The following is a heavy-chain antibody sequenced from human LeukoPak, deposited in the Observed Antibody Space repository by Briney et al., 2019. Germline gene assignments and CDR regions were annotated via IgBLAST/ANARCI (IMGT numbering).Heavy chain of an antibody. CDR2: IWYDGSNK. V-gene: IGHV3-33*01. CDR1: GFTFSSYG. D-gene: IGHD3-16*02. CDR3: AREAWRELSFE. Sequence: GRSLRLSCAASGFTFSSYGMHWVRQAPGKGLEWVAVIWYDGSNKYYADSVKGRFTISRDNSKNTLYLQMNSLRAEDTAVYYCAREAWRELSFEGGQGTLVTVSS. J-gene: IGHJ4*02.